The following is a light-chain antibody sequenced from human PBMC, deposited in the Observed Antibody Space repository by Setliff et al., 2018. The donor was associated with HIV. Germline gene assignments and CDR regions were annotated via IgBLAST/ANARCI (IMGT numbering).Light chain of an antibody. CDR1: NSDIGTYNY. CDR2: DVT. V-gene: IGLV2-11*01. Sequence: SALTQPRSVSGSPGQSVTISCTGTNSDIGTYNYVSWYQQHPGKAPKLMIYDVTKRPSGVPDRFPGSKSVNTASLTISGLQTDDEADYYCCSYAGSSVSYVFGTGTKVTVL. J-gene: IGLJ1*01. CDR3: CSYAGSSVSYV.